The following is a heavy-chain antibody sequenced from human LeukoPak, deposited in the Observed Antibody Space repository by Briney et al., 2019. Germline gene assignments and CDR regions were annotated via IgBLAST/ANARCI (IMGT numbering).Heavy chain of an antibody. D-gene: IGHD3-22*01. CDR3: YFYDSSGYYPQTKVDY. CDR1: GFTFSSYT. Sequence: PGGSLRLSCAASGFTFSSYTMNWVRQAPGKGLEWVSAITGGGGSTYYADSVKGRFTISRDKSKNTLYLQMNSLRAEDTALYFCYFYDSSGYYPQTKVDYWGQGTLVTVSS. V-gene: IGHV3-23*01. CDR2: ITGGGGST. J-gene: IGHJ4*02.